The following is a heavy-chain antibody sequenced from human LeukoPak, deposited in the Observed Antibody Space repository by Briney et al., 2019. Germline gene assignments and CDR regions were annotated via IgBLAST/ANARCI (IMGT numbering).Heavy chain of an antibody. CDR3: ARVARAAAGTFDY. V-gene: IGHV4-34*01. D-gene: IGHD6-13*01. CDR2: TNHSGST. Sequence: SETLSLTCAVYGGSFSAYYWNWIRQPPGKGLEWIGETNHSGSTNYNPSLKSRVTISVDTSKNQFSLKLSSVTAADTAVYYCARVARAAAGTFDYWGQGALVTVSS. J-gene: IGHJ4*02. CDR1: GGSFSAYY.